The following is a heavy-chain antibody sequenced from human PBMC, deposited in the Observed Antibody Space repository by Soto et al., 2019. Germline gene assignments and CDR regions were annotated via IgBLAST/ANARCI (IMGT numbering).Heavy chain of an antibody. D-gene: IGHD3-10*01. V-gene: IGHV1-3*01. Sequence: ASVKVSCKASGYTFTNFAIHWVRQAPGQSLEWMGRINAGDGNTRYPQNYQGRVTITRDTSASTAYMELSSLRSEDTAVYYCARFSGDGSGNNFDNWGQGTLVTVSS. CDR2: INAGDGNT. CDR1: GYTFTNFA. J-gene: IGHJ4*02. CDR3: ARFSGDGSGNNFDN.